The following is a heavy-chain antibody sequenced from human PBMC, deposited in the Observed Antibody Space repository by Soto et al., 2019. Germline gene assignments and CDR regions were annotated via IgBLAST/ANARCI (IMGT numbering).Heavy chain of an antibody. Sequence: QVQLVESGGGVVQPGRSLRLSCVASGFTFGNYAMHWVRQAPGKGLEWVVVMSYDGSNKYYADSVKGRFTISRDNSRSTLYLQMNSLRAEDSALYYRARSYDSSGYYRFDSWGQGTLVTVSS. V-gene: IGHV3-30-3*01. CDR1: GFTFGNYA. CDR3: ARSYDSSGYYRFDS. D-gene: IGHD3-22*01. J-gene: IGHJ4*02. CDR2: MSYDGSNK.